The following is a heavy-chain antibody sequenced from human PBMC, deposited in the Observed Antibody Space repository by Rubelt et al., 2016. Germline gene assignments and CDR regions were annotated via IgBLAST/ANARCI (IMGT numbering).Heavy chain of an antibody. CDR2: INPNSGGT. D-gene: IGHD1-26*01. J-gene: IGHJ4*02. V-gene: IGHV1-2*02. CDR3: ASSSGSYYSLDY. CDR1: GYSFRDYV. Sequence: QAQLVQSGSELKKPGASVRISCMASGYSFRDYVITWVRQAPGRGLEWMGWINPNSGGTNYAQKFQGRVTMTRETSISTAYMELSRLRSDDTAVYYCASSSGSYYSLDYWGQGTLVTVSS.